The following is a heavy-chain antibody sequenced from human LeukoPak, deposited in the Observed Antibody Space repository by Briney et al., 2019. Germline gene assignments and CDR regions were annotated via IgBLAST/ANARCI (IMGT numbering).Heavy chain of an antibody. CDR1: RFTFSTYA. V-gene: IGHV3-23*01. CDR3: ARHPHIVVVPAPFFY. CDR2: IRGSGGST. J-gene: IGHJ4*02. D-gene: IGHD2-2*01. Sequence: GGSLRLSCAASRFTFSTYAMSWVRQAPGQGLEGVSAIRGSGGSTYYANSVKGRFTISRDNAKNTLYLQMNSLRAEDTAVYDCARHPHIVVVPAPFFYWGQGTLVTVSS.